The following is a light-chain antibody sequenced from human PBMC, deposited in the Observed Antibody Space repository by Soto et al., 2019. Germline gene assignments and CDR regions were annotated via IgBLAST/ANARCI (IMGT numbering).Light chain of an antibody. J-gene: IGKJ1*01. V-gene: IGKV2-30*01. CDR2: KVS. CDR1: RSLVYNDGNIY. Sequence: DVVLTQSPLSLPVTLGQPASISCRSSRSLVYNDGNIYLNWFQQRPGQSPRRLIYKVSNRDSGVPDRFSGSGSGTDFTLQISRVEAEDVGVYYCMQGTHSWTFGQGTKVDIK. CDR3: MQGTHSWT.